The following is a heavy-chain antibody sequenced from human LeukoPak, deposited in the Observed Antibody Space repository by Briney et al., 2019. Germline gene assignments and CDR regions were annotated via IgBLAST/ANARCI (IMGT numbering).Heavy chain of an antibody. D-gene: IGHD4-17*01. Sequence: GGSLRLSCAASGFTFDDYAMHWVRQAPGKGLEWVSGFSDNGDSAYYADSVKGRFAISRDNAKNTVYLQMNSLRDEDTAVYYCAKPYGYYYYYVDVWGKGTTVTVSS. CDR1: GFTFDDYA. J-gene: IGHJ6*03. CDR2: FSDNGDSA. V-gene: IGHV3-23*01. CDR3: AKPYGYYYYYVDV.